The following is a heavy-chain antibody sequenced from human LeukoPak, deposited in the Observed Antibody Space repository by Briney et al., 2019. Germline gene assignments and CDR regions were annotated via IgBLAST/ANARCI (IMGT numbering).Heavy chain of an antibody. CDR3: ALAREAAGTVFDD. Sequence: GGSLRLSCAASGFTFSSYAMSWVRQAPGKGLVWVSRINSDGRSTTYADSVKGRFTISRDNAKNTLYLQMNSLRAEDTAVYYCALAREAAGTVFDDWGQGTLVTLSS. V-gene: IGHV3-74*01. D-gene: IGHD6-13*01. CDR2: INSDGRST. CDR1: GFTFSSYA. J-gene: IGHJ4*02.